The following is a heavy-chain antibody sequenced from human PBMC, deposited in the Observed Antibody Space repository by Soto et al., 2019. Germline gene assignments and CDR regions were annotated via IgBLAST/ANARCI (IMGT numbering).Heavy chain of an antibody. CDR1: GYSFTNFG. D-gene: IGHD6-13*01. J-gene: IGHJ4*02. CDR3: ARGSSPVDFDS. V-gene: IGHV1-18*01. CDR2: INPYNAKT. Sequence: QVQLTQSGAEVKKPGASVRVSCKTSGYSFTNFGINWVRLAPGQGLEWMGWINPYNAKTTSAQRPQGRVSMTTDTSTSAAYLDLRSLRSDDTAVYYCARGSSPVDFDSWGQGTLVTVSS.